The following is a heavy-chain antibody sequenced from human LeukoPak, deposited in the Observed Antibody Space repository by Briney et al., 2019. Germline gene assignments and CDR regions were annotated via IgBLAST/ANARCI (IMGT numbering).Heavy chain of an antibody. CDR3: AREGDCSSTSCYFDY. Sequence: ASVKVSCKSSGYTFTGYYIHWVRQAPGQGLEWMGWINPNSGGTNYAQKFQGRVTMTRDTSISTAYMELSRLRSDDTAVYYCAREGDCSSTSCYFDYWGQGTLVTVSS. D-gene: IGHD2-2*01. J-gene: IGHJ4*02. CDR2: INPNSGGT. V-gene: IGHV1-2*02. CDR1: GYTFTGYY.